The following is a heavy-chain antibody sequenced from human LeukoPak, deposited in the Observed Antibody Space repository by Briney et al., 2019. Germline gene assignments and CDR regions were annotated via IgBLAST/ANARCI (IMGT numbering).Heavy chain of an antibody. CDR3: ARHGKRRLLVPASDDI. Sequence: KPSETLSLTCTVSNDSIKDYYWNWIRQPPGKGLEWIGFISNSGSTNYNPSLKSRVTISVDTSKNQFSLKLSSVTAADTAVYYCARHGKRRLLVPASDDIWGQGTMVTVSS. J-gene: IGHJ3*02. V-gene: IGHV4-59*08. CDR2: ISNSGST. D-gene: IGHD2-2*01. CDR1: NDSIKDYY.